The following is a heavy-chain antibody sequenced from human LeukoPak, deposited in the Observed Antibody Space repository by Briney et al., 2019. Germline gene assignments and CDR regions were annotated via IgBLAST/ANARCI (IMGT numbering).Heavy chain of an antibody. Sequence: GGSLRLSCAASGFTFNNAWMSWVRQAPGKGLEWIGRIKDKAYGGTTDYAAPVKGRFTISRDDSKSTLYLQMSSLKTEDTAVYYCATDPPSYWGQGTLVTVSS. CDR3: ATDPPSY. V-gene: IGHV3-15*01. CDR1: GFTFNNAW. J-gene: IGHJ4*02. CDR2: IKDKAYGGTT.